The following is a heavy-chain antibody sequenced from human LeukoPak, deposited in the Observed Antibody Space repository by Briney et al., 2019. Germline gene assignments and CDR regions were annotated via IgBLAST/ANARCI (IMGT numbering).Heavy chain of an antibody. CDR1: GGAFATYN. D-gene: IGHD3-10*01. Sequence: ASVKVSCKASGGAFATYNIRWVRLAPGQGLEWMGWINPNSGDTNFAQKFQGRVTMTRDTSISTASMELSSLRSDDTAVYYCARDFYGSASSKAYYYYYGMDVWGQGTTVTVSS. V-gene: IGHV1-2*02. J-gene: IGHJ6*02. CDR3: ARDFYGSASSKAYYYYYGMDV. CDR2: INPNSGDT.